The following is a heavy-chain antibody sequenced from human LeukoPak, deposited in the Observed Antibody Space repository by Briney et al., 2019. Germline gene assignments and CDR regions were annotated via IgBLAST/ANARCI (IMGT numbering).Heavy chain of an antibody. CDR2: IGASGEST. Sequence: GGSLRLSCAASGFTLTVAAMTWVRPAQGEGLEWVSLIGASGESTYYADSVKGRFTISRDNSKNTLSLQMNSLRVEDTAMYFCAKDIQLSTWGLGTMVTGSS. CDR3: AKDIQLST. V-gene: IGHV3-23*01. D-gene: IGHD5-24*01. J-gene: IGHJ3*01. CDR1: GFTLTVAA.